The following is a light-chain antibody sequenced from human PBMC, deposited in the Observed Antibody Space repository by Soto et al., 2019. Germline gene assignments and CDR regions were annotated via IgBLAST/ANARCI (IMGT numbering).Light chain of an antibody. CDR3: CSYAGSSLV. J-gene: IGLJ1*01. V-gene: IGLV2-23*02. CDR2: EVS. CDR1: SSDVGSYNL. Sequence: QSVLTQPASVSGSPGQSITISCTGTSSDVGSYNLVSWYQQHPGKAPKLMIYEVSKRPSGVSNRFSGSKSGNTASLTISGLRAEDEADYYCCSYAGSSLVFGTGTKVTVL.